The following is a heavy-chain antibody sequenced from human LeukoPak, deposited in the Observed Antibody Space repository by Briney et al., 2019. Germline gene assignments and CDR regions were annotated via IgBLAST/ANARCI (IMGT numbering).Heavy chain of an antibody. CDR3: ARVRGSGSHIWSGAFDI. CDR2: MNPNSGNT. V-gene: IGHV1-8*01. D-gene: IGHD3-10*01. J-gene: IGHJ3*02. Sequence: ASVKVSCKASGYTFTSYDINWVRQATGQGLEWMGWMNPNSGNTGYAQKFQGRVTMTRNTSISTAYMELSSLRSEDTAVYYCARVRGSGSHIWSGAFDIWGQGTMVTVSS. CDR1: GYTFTSYD.